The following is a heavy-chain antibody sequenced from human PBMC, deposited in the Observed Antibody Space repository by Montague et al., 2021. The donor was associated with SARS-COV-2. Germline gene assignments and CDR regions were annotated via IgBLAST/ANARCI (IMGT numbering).Heavy chain of an antibody. Sequence: SETLSLTCTVSGGSISSYYWSWIRQPAGKGLEWIGRIYTSGSTNYNPSLKSRVTMSVDTSKNQFSLKLRSVTAADTAVYFCAKSADHNYFLDSWGQGTPVTVSS. CDR3: AKSADHNYFLDS. V-gene: IGHV4-4*07. D-gene: IGHD5-24*01. J-gene: IGHJ4*02. CDR2: IYTSGST. CDR1: GGSISSYY.